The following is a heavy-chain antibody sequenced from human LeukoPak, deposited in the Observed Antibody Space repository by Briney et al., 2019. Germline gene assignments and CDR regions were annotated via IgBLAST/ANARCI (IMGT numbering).Heavy chain of an antibody. J-gene: IGHJ4*02. D-gene: IGHD6-19*01. V-gene: IGHV4-38-2*01. CDR1: GYSISSGYY. Sequence: SETLSLTCAVSGYSISSGYYWAWIRQPPGKGLEWIGNIYHSGSTYYNPSLKSRVTISVDTSKNQFSLKLSSVTAADTAVYYCARGIAVAGPPFFYDYWGQGTLVTVSS. CDR3: ARGIAVAGPPFFYDY. CDR2: IYHSGST.